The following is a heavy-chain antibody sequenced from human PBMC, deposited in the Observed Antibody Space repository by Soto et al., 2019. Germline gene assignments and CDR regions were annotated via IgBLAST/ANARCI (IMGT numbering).Heavy chain of an antibody. J-gene: IGHJ6*02. CDR3: ARVPKYSSSCYKRCYYYGMDV. CDR2: INHNGST. Sequence: SETLSLTCAVYGGSFSGYYWSWIRQPPGKGLEWIGEINHNGSTNYNPSLKMRVTISVATSKNQFSLKLSSVTAADTAVYYCARVPKYSSSCYKRCYYYGMDVWGQGTTVTVSS. D-gene: IGHD6-13*01. V-gene: IGHV4-34*01. CDR1: GGSFSGYY.